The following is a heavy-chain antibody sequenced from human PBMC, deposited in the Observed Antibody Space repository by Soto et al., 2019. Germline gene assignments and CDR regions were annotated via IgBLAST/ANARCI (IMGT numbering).Heavy chain of an antibody. D-gene: IGHD6-13*01. V-gene: IGHV3-30-3*02. J-gene: IGHJ4*02. Sequence: PGGSLRLSCAASGFTFSSYAMHWVRQAPGKGLEWVAVISYDGSNKYYADSVKGRFTISRDNSKNTLYLQMNSLRAEDTAVYYCAKIAAAGHYYFDYWGQGTLVTVSS. CDR2: ISYDGSNK. CDR1: GFTFSSYA. CDR3: AKIAAAGHYYFDY.